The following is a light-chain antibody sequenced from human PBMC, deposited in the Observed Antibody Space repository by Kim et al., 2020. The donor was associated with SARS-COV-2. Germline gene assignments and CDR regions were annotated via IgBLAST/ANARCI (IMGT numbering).Light chain of an antibody. CDR2: GAS. CDR1: QSVSSN. V-gene: IGKV3-15*01. J-gene: IGKJ4*01. CDR3: QQYNNWPPLT. Sequence: EIVMTRSPATLSVSPGERVTLSCRASQSVSSNLAWYQQKPGQAPRLLIYGASTRATGIPARFSGSGSGTEFTLTISSLQSEDFAVYYCQQYNNWPPLTFGGGTKVDIK.